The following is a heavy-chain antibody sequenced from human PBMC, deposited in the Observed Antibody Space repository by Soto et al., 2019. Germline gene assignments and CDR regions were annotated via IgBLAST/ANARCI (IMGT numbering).Heavy chain of an antibody. J-gene: IGHJ5*02. Sequence: QLQLVQSGAEVERPGASVRVSCKAYGYPFSKYGISWIRQAPGQGLEWMGWIKPDNGDTNYAQKFQGRVTMTTDTSSTTAYMELRSLRSDDTAGYYCATSYDSGFDPWGQGTLVSGSS. CDR3: ATSYDSGFDP. D-gene: IGHD5-12*01. V-gene: IGHV1-18*04. CDR2: IKPDNGDT. CDR1: GYPFSKYG.